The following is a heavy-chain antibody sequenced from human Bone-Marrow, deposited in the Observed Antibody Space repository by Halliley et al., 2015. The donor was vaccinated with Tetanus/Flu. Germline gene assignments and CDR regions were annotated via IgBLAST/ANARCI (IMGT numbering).Heavy chain of an antibody. CDR3: AREGRAAASLLY. J-gene: IGHJ4*02. D-gene: IGHD6-25*01. Sequence: TLSLTCTVSGASISSYYWTWIRQPPGRGLEWIGYIYYSGTTNYNPSLKSRVTISVDRSKNQFSLNLSSVTAADTAVYYCAREGRAAASLLYWGQGTLVTVSS. V-gene: IGHV4-59*12. CDR1: GASISSYY. CDR2: IYYSGTT.